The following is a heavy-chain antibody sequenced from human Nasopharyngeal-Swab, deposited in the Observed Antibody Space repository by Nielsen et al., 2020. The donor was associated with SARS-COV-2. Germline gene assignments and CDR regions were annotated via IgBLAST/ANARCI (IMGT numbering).Heavy chain of an antibody. V-gene: IGHV3-64*02. CDR2: VSGDGVTT. D-gene: IGHD2-8*02. Sequence: ARQAPGKGLEYLSAVSGDGVTTHYADSLKGRFTISRDNSKNTVYLQLGSLTAEDMAVYFCARGTPGIPGVDYWGQGTLVTVSS. CDR3: ARGTPGIPGVDY. J-gene: IGHJ4*02.